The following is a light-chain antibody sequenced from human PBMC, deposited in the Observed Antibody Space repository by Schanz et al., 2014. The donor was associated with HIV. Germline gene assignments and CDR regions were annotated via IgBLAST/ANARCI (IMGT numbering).Light chain of an antibody. CDR3: AAWDDSLRGPV. CDR2: EVI. CDR1: SSDVGGYNH. Sequence: QSVLTQPPSASGSPGQSVTISCTGTSSDVGGYNHVSWYQQHPGKAPKLMIYEVIKRPSGVPDRFSGSKSGSTASLAISGLRSEDEADYYCAAWDDSLRGPVFGVGTKLTVL. J-gene: IGLJ2*01. V-gene: IGLV2-8*01.